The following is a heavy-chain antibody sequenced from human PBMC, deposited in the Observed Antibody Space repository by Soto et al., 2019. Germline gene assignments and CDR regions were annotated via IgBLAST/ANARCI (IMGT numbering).Heavy chain of an antibody. J-gene: IGHJ6*01. CDR3: ERDRREIGGVGMDV. CDR2: IYYSGST. V-gene: IGHV4-31*03. CDR1: GGSISSGGYY. Sequence: QVQLQESGPGLVKPSQTLSLTCTVSGGSISSGGYYWSWIRQHPGKGLEWIGYIYYSGSTYYNPSLKSRVTITADTPKNQYSLKLSSVTAADTAVYYCERDRREIGGVGMDVWGQGTTVTVSS.